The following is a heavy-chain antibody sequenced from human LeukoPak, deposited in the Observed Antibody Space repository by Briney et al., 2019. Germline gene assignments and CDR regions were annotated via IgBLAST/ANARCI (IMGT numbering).Heavy chain of an antibody. D-gene: IGHD3-22*01. CDR1: GFNFDDFV. V-gene: IGHV3-20*04. CDR2: INWNGDST. Sequence: GGSLRLSCSGSGFNFDDFVITWVRQAPGKGLEWVSGINWNGDSTYYADSAKGRFTISRDNAKKSVDLHMNSLRAEDTALYYCARDRPNYDLYMDVWGKGTTVTVSS. J-gene: IGHJ6*03. CDR3: ARDRPNYDLYMDV.